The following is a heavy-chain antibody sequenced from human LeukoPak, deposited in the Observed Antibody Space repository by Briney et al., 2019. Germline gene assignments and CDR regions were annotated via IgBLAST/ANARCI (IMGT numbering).Heavy chain of an antibody. V-gene: IGHV4-39*01. D-gene: IGHD3-10*01. J-gene: IGHJ6*02. CDR1: GGSISSSGYY. CDR2: IYYSGST. CDR3: ARGVARGSATWRAYGMDV. Sequence: SETLSLTCTVSGGSISSSGYYWGWIRQPPGKGLEWIGSIYYSGSTYYNPSLKSRVTISVDTSKNQFSLKLSSVTAADTAVYYCARGVARGSATWRAYGMDVWGQGTTVTVSS.